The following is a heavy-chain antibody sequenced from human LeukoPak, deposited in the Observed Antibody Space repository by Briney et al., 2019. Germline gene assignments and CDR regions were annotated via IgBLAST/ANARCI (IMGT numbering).Heavy chain of an antibody. D-gene: IGHD3-22*01. J-gene: IGHJ6*03. Sequence: GESLKISCQVSGYSFTNYWIGWVRQKPGKGLEWMGIIFPGDSDTKYSPAFQGQVSLSADQSNTSAYLQWDSLKASDSAMYYCARAANYYDSSGYSGAYYYYMDVWGKGTTVTVSS. V-gene: IGHV5-51*01. CDR2: IFPGDSDT. CDR3: ARAANYYDSSGYSGAYYYYMDV. CDR1: GYSFTNYW.